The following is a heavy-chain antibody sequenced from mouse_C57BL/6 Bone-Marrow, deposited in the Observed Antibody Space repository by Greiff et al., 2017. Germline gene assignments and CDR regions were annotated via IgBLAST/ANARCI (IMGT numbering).Heavy chain of an antibody. CDR1: YTFSRRVH. CDR3: SEDSAVYYCACPLYDGYAFAY. V-gene: IGHV1-87*01. CDR2: GQGLGWIG. D-gene: IGHD2-3*01. Sequence: VQLQQSGPELARPWASVKISCPAFYTFSRRVHFAIRDTNYWMQWVKQRSGQGLGWIGAIHPGKGDTSYNQKFKGKATLAGDKASSTAYMQLSSLTSEDSAVYYCACPLYDGYAFAYWGQGTLVTVSA. J-gene: IGHJ3*01.